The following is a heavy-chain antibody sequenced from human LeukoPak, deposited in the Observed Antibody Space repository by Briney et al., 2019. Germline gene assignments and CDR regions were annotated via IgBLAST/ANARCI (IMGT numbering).Heavy chain of an antibody. J-gene: IGHJ5*02. D-gene: IGHD2-15*01. CDR2: ISSSSSYI. CDR1: GFTFSSYS. V-gene: IGHV3-21*01. Sequence: GGSLRLSCAASGFTFSSYSMTWVRQAPGKGLEWVSSISSSSSYIYYADSVKGRFTISRDNAKNSLYLQMNSLRAEDTAVYYCASRCCSGGSCYSGWGAGFDPWGQGTLVTVSS. CDR3: ASRCCSGGSCYSGWGAGFDP.